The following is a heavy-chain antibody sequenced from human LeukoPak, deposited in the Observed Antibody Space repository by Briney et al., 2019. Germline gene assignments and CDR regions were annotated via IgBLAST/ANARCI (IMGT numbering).Heavy chain of an antibody. CDR2: IYYSGST. J-gene: IGHJ3*02. Sequence: SETLSLTCTVSGGSISSYYWSWIRQPPGKGLEWIGYIYYSGSTNYNPSLKSRVTISVDTSKNQFSLKLSSVTAADTAVYYCARETQLGIPGWADIWGQGTIVTVSS. D-gene: IGHD2-2*01. CDR3: ARETQLGIPGWADI. CDR1: GGSISSYY. V-gene: IGHV4-59*01.